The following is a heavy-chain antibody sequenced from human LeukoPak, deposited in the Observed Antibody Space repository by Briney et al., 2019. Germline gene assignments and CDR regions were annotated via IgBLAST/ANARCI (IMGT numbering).Heavy chain of an antibody. CDR3: VKSLTGDFDY. CDR1: GFTLSRYG. V-gene: IGHV3-23*01. D-gene: IGHD7-27*01. Sequence: GGSLRLSCEVSGFTLSRYGMSGVRQAPGKGLEWVSGIRGSDGGTDYAESVKGRFSISRDNSKNTVYLQMNSLRAEDTAVYSCVKSLTGDFDYWGQGTLVTVPS. J-gene: IGHJ4*02. CDR2: IRGSDGGT.